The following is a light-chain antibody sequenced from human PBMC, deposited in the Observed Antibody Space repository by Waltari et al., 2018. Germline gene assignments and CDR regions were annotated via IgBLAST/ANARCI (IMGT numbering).Light chain of an antibody. CDR2: YNSDAEK. CDR1: SDINVGDFI. Sequence: QPVLTQPPSSSASPGESARLTCTLPSDINVGDFIIYWYQQKPGSPPRFLLYYNSDAEKAQGSGVPSRVSGSKDASANAGILLISGIQAEDEADYYCMFWPSNVWVFGGGTKLTVL. V-gene: IGLV5-37*01. J-gene: IGLJ3*02. CDR3: MFWPSNVWV.